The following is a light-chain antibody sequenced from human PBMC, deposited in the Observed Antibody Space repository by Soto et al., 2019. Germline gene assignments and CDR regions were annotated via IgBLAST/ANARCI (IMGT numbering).Light chain of an antibody. CDR2: GAS. CDR3: QQYHSWVT. J-gene: IGKJ4*01. V-gene: IGKV3D-15*01. CDR1: QRVGSN. Sequence: IVLTQTPGTLSLSPGKRPTLSCRASQRVGSNYLAWYQQKPGQAPRLPIYGASTRATGIPTRFSGSGSGTEFTLSISSPHSEDSPVYYCQQYHSWVTFGGGTKVDIK.